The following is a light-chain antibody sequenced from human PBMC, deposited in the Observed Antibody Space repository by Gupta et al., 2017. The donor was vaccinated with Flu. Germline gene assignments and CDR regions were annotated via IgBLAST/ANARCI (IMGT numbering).Light chain of an antibody. CDR2: DAS. V-gene: IGKV1-12*02. CDR1: QGISSW. CDR3: QQANSVHSSIT. Sequence: DIQMTQSPSSVSASVGDRVTITCRAMQGISSWLVWYDQKPGKAPKLLIYDASSLQTGVKSKFSGSGDGTDVTITIISRQPEDFETYYCQQANSVHSSITFGGGTKVEIK. J-gene: IGKJ4*01.